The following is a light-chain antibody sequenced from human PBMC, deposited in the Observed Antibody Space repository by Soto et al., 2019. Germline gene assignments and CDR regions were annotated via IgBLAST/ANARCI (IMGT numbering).Light chain of an antibody. CDR3: SSFAGTNNYV. CDR2: EVN. Sequence: QSALTQPPSASGSPGQSVTISCIGTSSDVGNYNYVSWYQHHPGKAPKLMIFEVNKRPSGVPARFSGSKSDNTASLTISGLQAEDEADYYCSSFAGTNNYVFGSGTKVTVL. J-gene: IGLJ1*01. CDR1: SSDVGNYNY. V-gene: IGLV2-8*01.